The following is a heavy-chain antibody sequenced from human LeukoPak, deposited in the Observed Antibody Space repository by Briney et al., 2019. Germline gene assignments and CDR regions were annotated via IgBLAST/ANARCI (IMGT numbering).Heavy chain of an antibody. V-gene: IGHV3-23*01. CDR3: ARNENSGWGYFDY. CDR1: RFTFNSYA. J-gene: IGHJ4*02. CDR2: IGGSNGIT. D-gene: IGHD5-12*01. Sequence: GSLRLSCAASRFTFNSYAMSWVRQAPGKGLEWVSVIGGSNGITFYVGSVKGRFTISRDNSKDTLYLQMNSLRAEDTAVYYCARNENSGWGYFDYWGQGTLVTVSS.